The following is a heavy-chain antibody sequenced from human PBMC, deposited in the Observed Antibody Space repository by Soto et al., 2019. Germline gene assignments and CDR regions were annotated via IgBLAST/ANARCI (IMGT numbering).Heavy chain of an antibody. J-gene: IGHJ4*02. D-gene: IGHD3-10*02. Sequence: GQLVQSGSEVKKPGASVKVSCRASGYTFDTYGISWVRQAPGQGLEWVGWISAYNGNTNYAQKFQGRVTLTADTATSTAYMELRSLSSDDTAVYYCTRDITQFVYVEDYFDYWGQGTLVTVSS. CDR3: TRDITQFVYVEDYFDY. CDR2: ISAYNGNT. CDR1: GYTFDTYG. V-gene: IGHV1-18*01.